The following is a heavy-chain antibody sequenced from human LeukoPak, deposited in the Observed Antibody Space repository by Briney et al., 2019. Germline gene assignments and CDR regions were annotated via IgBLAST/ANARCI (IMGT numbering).Heavy chain of an antibody. V-gene: IGHV4-59*08. CDR2: IYYSGST. Sequence: PSETLSLTCTVSGGSIRSYYWSWIRQPPGKGLEWIGYIYYSGSTNYNPSLKSRVSISVDTSKNQFSLNLTSVTAADAAVYYCARLTRHYFVFWGRGTPVAVSS. CDR3: ARLTRHYFVF. CDR1: GGSIRSYY. J-gene: IGHJ4*02.